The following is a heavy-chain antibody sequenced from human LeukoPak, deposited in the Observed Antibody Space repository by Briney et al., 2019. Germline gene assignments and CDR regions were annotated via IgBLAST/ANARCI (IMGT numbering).Heavy chain of an antibody. Sequence: SETLSLTCTVSGGSISSSSYYWGWIRQPPGKGLEWIGYIYYSGSSNYNPSLKSRVTLSVDTSKNQFSLKLSSVTAADTAVYYCARGGSPVPLYWGQGTLVTVSS. CDR3: ARGGSPVPLY. CDR1: GGSISSSSYY. D-gene: IGHD1-26*01. J-gene: IGHJ4*02. V-gene: IGHV4-61*05. CDR2: IYYSGSS.